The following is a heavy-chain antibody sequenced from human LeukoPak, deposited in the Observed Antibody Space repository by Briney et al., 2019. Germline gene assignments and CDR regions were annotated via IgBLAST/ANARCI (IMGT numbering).Heavy chain of an antibody. Sequence: SETLSLTCTVSGGSISSYYWSRIRQPPGKGLEWIGYIYYSGSTNYNPSLKSRVTISVDTSKNQFSLKLSSVTAADTAVYYCARHTHYYDSSGPPVYWGQGTLVTVSS. CDR3: ARHTHYYDSSGPPVY. CDR1: GGSISSYY. V-gene: IGHV4-59*08. J-gene: IGHJ4*02. D-gene: IGHD3-22*01. CDR2: IYYSGST.